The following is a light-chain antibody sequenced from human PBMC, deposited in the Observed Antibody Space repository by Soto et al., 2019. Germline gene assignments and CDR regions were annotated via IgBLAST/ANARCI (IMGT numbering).Light chain of an antibody. CDR2: DVS. CDR3: SSFTTSSTYV. CDR1: SSDVGNYNY. J-gene: IGLJ1*01. V-gene: IGLV2-14*01. Sequence: QSALTQPASVSGSPGRSITISCTGTSSDVGNYNYVSWYQQHPGKAPKLMIYDVSNRPSGVSNRFSGSKSGNTASLTISGLQAEDEADYYCSSFTTSSTYVFGTGTKVTVL.